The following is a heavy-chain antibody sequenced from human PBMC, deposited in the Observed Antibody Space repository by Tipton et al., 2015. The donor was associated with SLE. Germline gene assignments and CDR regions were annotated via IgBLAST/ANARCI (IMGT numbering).Heavy chain of an antibody. CDR2: IYDSGST. Sequence: TLSLTCNVSGGAINFYYWSWIRQAPGKGLEWIGYIYDSGSTYNPSLKSRVTISVDTSKNQFSLNLSSVTAADTAVYYCAREERYCRGGSCYLLHNWFDPWGQGILVTVSS. CDR3: AREERYCRGGSCYLLHNWFDP. CDR1: GGAINFYY. V-gene: IGHV4-59*12. J-gene: IGHJ5*02. D-gene: IGHD2-15*01.